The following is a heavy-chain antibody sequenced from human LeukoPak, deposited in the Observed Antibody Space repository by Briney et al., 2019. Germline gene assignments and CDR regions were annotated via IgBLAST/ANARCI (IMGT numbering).Heavy chain of an antibody. CDR1: GYTFTSYA. CDR3: ARGGVYNWNDGYYMDV. Sequence: ASVKVSCKASGYTFTSYAMHWVRQAPGQRLEWMGWINAGNGNTKYSQKFQGRVTITRDTSASTAYMELSSLRSEDTAVYYCARGGVYNWNDGYYMDVWGKGTTVTVSS. V-gene: IGHV1-3*01. CDR2: INAGNGNT. J-gene: IGHJ6*03. D-gene: IGHD1-1*01.